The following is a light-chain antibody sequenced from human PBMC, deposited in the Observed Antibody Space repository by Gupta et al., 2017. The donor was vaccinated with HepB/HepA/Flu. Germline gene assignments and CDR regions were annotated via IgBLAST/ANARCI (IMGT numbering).Light chain of an antibody. Sequence: DIQMTQSPSSLSVPVGDRVTITCRASQSISSYLNWYQQKPGKAPKLLIYAASSLQSGVPSRFSGSGSGTDFTLTISSLQPEDFATYYCQQSYSTLTFGGGTKVEIK. J-gene: IGKJ4*01. CDR1: QSISSY. CDR3: QQSYSTLT. V-gene: IGKV1-39*01. CDR2: AAS.